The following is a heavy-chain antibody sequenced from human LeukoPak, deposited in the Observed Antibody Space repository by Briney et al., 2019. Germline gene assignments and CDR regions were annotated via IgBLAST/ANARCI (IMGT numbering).Heavy chain of an antibody. D-gene: IGHD3-22*01. CDR1: EFTFSSYW. Sequence: PGGSLRLSCAASEFTFSSYWMSWVRQAPGKGLEWVANIKQDGGEKYYLDSVKGRFTVSRDNAKNSLYLQMNSLRAEDTAVYYCAKDIARYYDSSGYEEKDYWGQGTLVTVSS. J-gene: IGHJ4*02. CDR3: AKDIARYYDSSGYEEKDY. CDR2: IKQDGGEK. V-gene: IGHV3-7*01.